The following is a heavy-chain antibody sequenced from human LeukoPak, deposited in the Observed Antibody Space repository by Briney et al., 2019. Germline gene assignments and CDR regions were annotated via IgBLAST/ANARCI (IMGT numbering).Heavy chain of an antibody. J-gene: IGHJ4*02. Sequence: ASVKVSCKASGYTFTSYGISWVRQAPGQGLEWMGWISAYNGNTNYAQKLQGRVTMTTDTSTSTAYMELRSLRSDDTAVYYCARESREYWSGYYTDLFDYWGQGTLVTFSS. V-gene: IGHV1-18*01. CDR3: ARESREYWSGYYTDLFDY. CDR2: ISAYNGNT. CDR1: GYTFTSYG. D-gene: IGHD3-3*01.